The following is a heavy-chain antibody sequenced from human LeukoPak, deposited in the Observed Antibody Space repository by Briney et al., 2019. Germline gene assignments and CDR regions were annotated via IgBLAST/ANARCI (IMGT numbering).Heavy chain of an antibody. CDR3: ARDRSGGSLDY. CDR2: IKQDGGEK. V-gene: IGHV3-7*01. Sequence: GGSLRLSCAASGFSFSSYWMSWVRQAPGKGLEWVANIKQDGGEKYYADSVKGRFTISRDNVKNSLYLQMNSLRAEDTAVYYCARDRSGGSLDYWGQGTLVTVSS. D-gene: IGHD3-16*01. J-gene: IGHJ4*02. CDR1: GFSFSSYW.